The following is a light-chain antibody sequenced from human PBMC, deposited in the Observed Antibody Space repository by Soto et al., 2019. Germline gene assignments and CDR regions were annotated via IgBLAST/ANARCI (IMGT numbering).Light chain of an antibody. V-gene: IGLV2-23*03. Sequence: QSVLTQPASVSGSPGQSITISCTGTSNDVGGYNLVSWYQQHPGKAPRLIIYEGSKRPSGVSDRFSGSTSGNTASLTISALQAEDEAHYSCCSFAGGATVLFGGGTKLTVL. CDR1: SNDVGGYNL. J-gene: IGLJ2*01. CDR3: CSFAGGATVL. CDR2: EGS.